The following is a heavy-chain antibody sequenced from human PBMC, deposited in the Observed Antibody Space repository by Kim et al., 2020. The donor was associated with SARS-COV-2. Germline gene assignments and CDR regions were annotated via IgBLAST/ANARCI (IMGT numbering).Heavy chain of an antibody. D-gene: IGHD6-13*01. J-gene: IGHJ6*02. Sequence: GGSLRLSCAASGFTFSSYAMSWVRQAPGKGLEWVSAISGSGGSTYYADSVKGRFTISRDNSKNTLYLQMNSLRAEDTAVYYCAKSTDSSSPLGYYYYYGMDVWGQGTTVTVSS. CDR1: GFTFSSYA. CDR3: AKSTDSSSPLGYYYYYGMDV. CDR2: ISGSGGST. V-gene: IGHV3-23*01.